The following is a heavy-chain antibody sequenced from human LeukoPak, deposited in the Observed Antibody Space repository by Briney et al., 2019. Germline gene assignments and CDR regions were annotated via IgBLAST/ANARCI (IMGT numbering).Heavy chain of an antibody. CDR2: IYYSGST. Sequence: PSQTLSLTCTVSGGSISSGDYYWSWIRQPPGKGLEWIVYIYYSGSTYYNPSLKSRVTISVDTSKNQFSLKLSSVTAADTAVYYCATVWEYSAGNEVDPWGQGTLVSVSA. CDR1: GGSISSGDYY. J-gene: IGHJ5*02. D-gene: IGHD5-18*01. CDR3: ATVWEYSAGNEVDP. V-gene: IGHV4-30-4*01.